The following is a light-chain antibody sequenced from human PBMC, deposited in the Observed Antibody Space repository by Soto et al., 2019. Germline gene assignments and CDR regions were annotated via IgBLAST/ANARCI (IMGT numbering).Light chain of an antibody. J-gene: IGLJ2*01. V-gene: IGLV3-21*02. CDR3: QVWDSNTDHPV. Sequence: SYELTQPPSVSVAPGQTARITCGGNYIGSKSVHWYQQRPGQAPVLVVYDDSDRPSGIPERFSGSNSGNTATLTISRVEVGDEADYFCQVWDSNTDHPVFGGGTKVTVL. CDR1: YIGSKS. CDR2: DDS.